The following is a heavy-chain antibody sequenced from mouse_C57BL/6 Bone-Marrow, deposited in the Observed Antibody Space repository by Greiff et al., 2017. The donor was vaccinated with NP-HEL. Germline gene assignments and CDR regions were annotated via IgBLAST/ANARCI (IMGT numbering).Heavy chain of an antibody. J-gene: IGHJ2*01. CDR1: GFTFSSYA. Sequence: EVHLVESGGGLVKPGGSLKLSCAASGFTFSSYAMSWVRQTPEKRLEWVATISDGGSYTYYPDNVKGRFTISRDNAKNNLYLQMSHLKSEDTAMYYCARDEAGGDYWGQGTTLTVSS. V-gene: IGHV5-4*01. CDR2: ISDGGSYT. D-gene: IGHD3-2*02. CDR3: ARDEAGGDY.